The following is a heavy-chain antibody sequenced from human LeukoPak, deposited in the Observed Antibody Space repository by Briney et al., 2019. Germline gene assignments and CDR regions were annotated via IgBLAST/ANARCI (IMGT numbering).Heavy chain of an antibody. D-gene: IGHD1-1*01. CDR2: IKQDGSVK. CDR3: ARDLYGTPGTP. CDR1: GFTFSRHW. J-gene: IGHJ4*02. Sequence: GGSLRLSCAASGFTFSRHWISWVRQAPGKGLEWVANIKQDGSVKYYVDSVKGRFTISRDNAKNSLYLQMNSLRVEDTAVYYCARDLYGTPGTPWSQGTLVTVSS. V-gene: IGHV3-7*01.